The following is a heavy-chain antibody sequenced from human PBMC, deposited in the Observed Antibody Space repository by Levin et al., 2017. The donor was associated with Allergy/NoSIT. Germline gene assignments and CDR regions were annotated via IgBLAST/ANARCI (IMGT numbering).Heavy chain of an antibody. V-gene: IGHV5-51*01. CDR3: ATTSAAGALYYLDH. CDR1: GYSFTNYW. Sequence: GESLKISCKGSGYSFTNYWIGWVRQMPGKGLEWMGIIFPGDSDTRYSPSFQGRVTISVDKSVSTAYLQWTSLEASDTAIYYCATTSAAGALYYLDHWGQGTLVTVSS. D-gene: IGHD6-13*01. CDR2: IFPGDSDT. J-gene: IGHJ4*02.